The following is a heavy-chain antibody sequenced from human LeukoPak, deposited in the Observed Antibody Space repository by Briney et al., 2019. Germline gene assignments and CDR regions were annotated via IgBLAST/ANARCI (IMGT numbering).Heavy chain of an antibody. CDR1: GFTFSSYA. J-gene: IGHJ4*02. CDR2: ISSGGGTI. CDR3: ARDRGWRQYDY. V-gene: IGHV3-48*04. Sequence: GGSLRLSCAASGFTFSSYAMHWVRQAPGKGLEWVSYISSGGGTIYYADSVKGRFTISRDNAKNSLYLQMNSLRAEDTAVYYCARDRGWRQYDYWGQGTLVTVSS. D-gene: IGHD5-24*01.